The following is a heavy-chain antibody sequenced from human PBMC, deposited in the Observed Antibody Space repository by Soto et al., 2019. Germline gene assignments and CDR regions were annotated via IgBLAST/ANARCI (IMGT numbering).Heavy chain of an antibody. V-gene: IGHV3-49*03. Sequence: PGGSLRLSCTASGFTFGDYAMSWFRQAPGKGLEWVGFIRSKAYGGTTEYAASVKGRFTISRDDSKSIAYLQMNSLKTEDTAVYYCTRAKVPALLWFGDPGAFDIWGQGTMVTVSS. D-gene: IGHD3-10*01. J-gene: IGHJ3*02. CDR1: GFTFGDYA. CDR2: IRSKAYGGTT. CDR3: TRAKVPALLWFGDPGAFDI.